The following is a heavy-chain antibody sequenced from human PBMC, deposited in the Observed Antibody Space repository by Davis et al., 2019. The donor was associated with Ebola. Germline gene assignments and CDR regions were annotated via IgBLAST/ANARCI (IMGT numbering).Heavy chain of an antibody. CDR3: ARDDLAVAGPGDY. V-gene: IGHV1-2*02. J-gene: IGHJ4*02. D-gene: IGHD6-19*01. CDR2: INPNSGGT. Sequence: ASVKVSCKASGYTFTGYYMHWVRQAPGQGLEWMGWINPNSGGTNYAQKFQGRVTMTRDTSISTAYMELSRLRSDDTAVYYCARDDLAVAGPGDYWGQGTLVTVSS. CDR1: GYTFTGYY.